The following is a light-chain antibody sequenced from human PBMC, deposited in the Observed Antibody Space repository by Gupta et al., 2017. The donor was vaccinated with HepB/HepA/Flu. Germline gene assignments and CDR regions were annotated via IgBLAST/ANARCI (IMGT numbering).Light chain of an antibody. J-gene: IGKJ2*01. CDR2: GAS. Sequence: DIQLTQSPSSLSASVGDRVTITCRASQSISRYLNWYQQKPGKAPKAMIYGASTLQSGVPPSFSGSGSGTDFTLTITILQPEDFVTYYCQQSFDTPYTFGQGTKVEIK. CDR3: QQSFDTPYT. CDR1: QSISRY. V-gene: IGKV1-39*01.